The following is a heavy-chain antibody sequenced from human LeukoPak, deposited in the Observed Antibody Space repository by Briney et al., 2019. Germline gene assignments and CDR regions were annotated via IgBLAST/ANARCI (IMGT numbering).Heavy chain of an antibody. D-gene: IGHD2-15*01. Sequence: SETLSLTCIVSGGSISGYYWSWIRQPAGKGLEWIGHMDTSGHTNYNSSLMSRVTMSVDTSKNQFSLRLTSVTAADTTVYYCARHWSHSVAQFGRSYWFDPWGQGTLVTVSS. CDR2: MDTSGHT. J-gene: IGHJ5*02. V-gene: IGHV4-4*07. CDR3: ARHWSHSVAQFGRSYWFDP. CDR1: GGSISGYY.